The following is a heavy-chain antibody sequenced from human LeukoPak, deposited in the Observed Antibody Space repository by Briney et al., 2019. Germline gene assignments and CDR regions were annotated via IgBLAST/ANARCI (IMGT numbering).Heavy chain of an antibody. CDR1: GFTFGSSG. J-gene: IGHJ4*02. V-gene: IGHV3-21*04. CDR2: ISSSATYT. CDR3: VRHDFWSGFKGGDY. D-gene: IGHD3-3*01. Sequence: GGSLRLSCAASGFTFGSSGMSWVRQAPGKGLEWVAGISSSATYTYYADSVKGRFTISRDNVKNSLYLQMNSLRAEDTAFYYCVRHDFWSGFKGGDYWGQGTLVTVSS.